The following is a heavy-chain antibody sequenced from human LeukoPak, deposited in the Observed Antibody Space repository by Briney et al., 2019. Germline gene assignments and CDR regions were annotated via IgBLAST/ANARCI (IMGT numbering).Heavy chain of an antibody. D-gene: IGHD3-16*02. CDR3: ARDKVGSYRQEAFDI. V-gene: IGHV4-31*03. Sequence: HSETLSLTCTVSGGSISSGGYYWSWTRQHPGKGLEWIGYIYYSGSTYYNPSLKSRVTISVDTSKNQFSLKLSSVTAADTAVYYCARDKVGSYRQEAFDIWGQGTMVTVSS. J-gene: IGHJ3*02. CDR1: GGSISSGGYY. CDR2: IYYSGST.